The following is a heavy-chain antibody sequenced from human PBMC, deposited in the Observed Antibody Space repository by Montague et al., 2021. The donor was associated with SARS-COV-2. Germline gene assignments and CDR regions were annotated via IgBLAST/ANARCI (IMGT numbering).Heavy chain of an antibody. CDR1: GFSLSTSGMC. CDR2: IDWDDDK. CDR3: ARIRDYDILTGSYAGFDY. Sequence: PALVKPTQTLTLTCTFSGFSLSTSGMCVSWIHQPPGKALEWLALIDWDDDKYYSTSLKTRLTISKDTSKNQVVLTMTNMGPVDTATYYCARIRDYDILTGSYAGFDYWGQGTLVAVAS. V-gene: IGHV2-70*01. J-gene: IGHJ4*02. D-gene: IGHD3-9*01.